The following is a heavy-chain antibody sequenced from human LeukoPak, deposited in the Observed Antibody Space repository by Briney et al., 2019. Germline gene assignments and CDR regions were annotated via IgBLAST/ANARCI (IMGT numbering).Heavy chain of an antibody. J-gene: IGHJ5*02. D-gene: IGHD6-19*01. CDR2: ISSSSDRM. CDR3: AKDLVSSGWSSSLFDP. Sequence: PGGSLKLSCAASGFTFSSYAMNWVRPAPGKGLEWVSGISSSSDRMYYADSVKGRFTISRDNSKNTLYLQMNSLRAEDTAVYYCAKDLVSSGWSSSLFDPWGQGTLVTVSS. CDR1: GFTFSSYA. V-gene: IGHV3-23*01.